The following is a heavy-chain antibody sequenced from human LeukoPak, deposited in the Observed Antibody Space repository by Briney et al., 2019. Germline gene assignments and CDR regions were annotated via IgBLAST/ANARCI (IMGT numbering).Heavy chain of an antibody. CDR3: AKGLHYYDSTALDY. CDR1: GFTFSSYG. J-gene: IGHJ4*02. Sequence: GGSLRLSCAASGFTFSSYGMHWVRQAPGKGLEWVAFIRYDGSSKYYADSVKGRFTISRDNSKNTLYLQMNSLRAEDTAVYYCAKGLHYYDSTALDYWGQGTLVTVSS. CDR2: IRYDGSSK. D-gene: IGHD3-22*01. V-gene: IGHV3-30*02.